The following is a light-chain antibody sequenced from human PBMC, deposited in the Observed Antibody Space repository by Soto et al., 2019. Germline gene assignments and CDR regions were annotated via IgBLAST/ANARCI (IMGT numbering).Light chain of an antibody. CDR1: SSDVGGYNY. CDR2: DDS. V-gene: IGLV2-14*03. CDR3: SSYTSSSTHV. J-gene: IGLJ1*01. Sequence: QSVLTQPASVSGSPGQSITISCTGTSSDVGGYNYVSWYQHHPGKAPKLKIYDDSNRPSGVSSRFSGTKSGNTASMTNTELQAEDEADYYCSSYTSSSTHVFGTGTKVTVL.